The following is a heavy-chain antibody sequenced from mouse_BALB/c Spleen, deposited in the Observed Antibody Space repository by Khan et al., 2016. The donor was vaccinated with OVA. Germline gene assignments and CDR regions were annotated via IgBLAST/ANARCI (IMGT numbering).Heavy chain of an antibody. CDR1: GYTFTSYW. CDR3: ARDRIDY. J-gene: IGHJ2*01. V-gene: IGHV1-7*01. Sequence: VLLVESGAELAKPGASVKMSCKASGYTFTSYWMHWIKQRPGQGLEWIGYINPTSGYTDYNQKFKDKATLTADKSSSTAYMQLNSLTSDDSAVYYCARDRIDYWGQGTTLTVSS. CDR2: INPTSGYT.